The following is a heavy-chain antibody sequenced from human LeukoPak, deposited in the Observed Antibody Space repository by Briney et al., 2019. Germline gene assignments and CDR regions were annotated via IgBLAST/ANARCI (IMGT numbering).Heavy chain of an antibody. V-gene: IGHV3-7*01. Sequence: GGSLRLSCAVSGFTFSSYWMSWVRQAPGKGLEWVANINQDGSGKYYVDSVKGRFTISRDNVKNSLYLQMNSLRAEDTAVYYCARSILPAANAIDYWGQGTLLTVSS. CDR3: ARSILPAANAIDY. J-gene: IGHJ4*02. D-gene: IGHD2-2*01. CDR2: INQDGSGK. CDR1: GFTFSSYW.